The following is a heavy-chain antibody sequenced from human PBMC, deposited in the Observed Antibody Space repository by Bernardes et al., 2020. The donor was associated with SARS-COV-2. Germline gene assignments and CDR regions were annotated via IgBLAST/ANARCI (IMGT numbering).Heavy chain of an antibody. CDR1: GFSFSTYS. J-gene: IGHJ3*02. V-gene: IGHV3-21*01. D-gene: IGHD3-10*01. CDR3: ARRYYGSGSPEACDI. CDR2: ISNSGSTI. Sequence: GGSLRLSCAASGFSFSTYSMKWVRQAPGKGLEWVSSISNSGSTIFYADSVKGRFTISRDNAKNSVYLQMNSLRVEDTAVYYCARRYYGSGSPEACDIWGQGTMVTVSS.